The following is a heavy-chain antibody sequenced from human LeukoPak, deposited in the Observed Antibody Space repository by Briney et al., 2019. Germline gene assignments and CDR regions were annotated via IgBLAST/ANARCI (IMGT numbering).Heavy chain of an antibody. CDR3: ARVPHAMVRGVIITEFYFDY. D-gene: IGHD3-10*01. Sequence: GGSLRLSCAASGLTFSSYSMNWVRQAPGKGLEWVSSISSSSNYIYYADSVKGRFTISRDNARNSLYLQMNSLRAEDTAVYYCARVPHAMVRGVIITEFYFDYWGQGTLVTVSS. CDR2: ISSSSNYI. CDR1: GLTFSSYS. J-gene: IGHJ4*02. V-gene: IGHV3-21*01.